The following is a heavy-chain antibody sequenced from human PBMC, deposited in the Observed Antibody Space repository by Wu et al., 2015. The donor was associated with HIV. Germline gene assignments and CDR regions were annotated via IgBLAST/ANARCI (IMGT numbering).Heavy chain of an antibody. CDR1: HGSISTYY. CDR3: ARHSGGWHSGAEYIQH. Sequence: QVQLQESGPGLVKPSETLSLTCTVSHGSISTYYWTWVRQTSGKKLEWLGYIDYSGSTNYNPSLKSRVTFSVDMSKNQFSLEVKSVTAADTAVYYCARHSGGWHSGAEYIQHWGQGTLVTVSS. D-gene: IGHD6-19*01. CDR2: IDYSGST. J-gene: IGHJ1*01. V-gene: IGHV4-59*08.